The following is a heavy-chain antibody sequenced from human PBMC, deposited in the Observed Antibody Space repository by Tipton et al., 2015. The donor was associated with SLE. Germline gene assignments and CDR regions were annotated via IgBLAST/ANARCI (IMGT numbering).Heavy chain of an antibody. D-gene: IGHD3-22*01. CDR2: ISLNSGSI. CDR1: GFTFDDYA. V-gene: IGHV3-9*01. Sequence: SLRLSCAASGFTFDDYAMHWVRQAPGKGLEWVSGISLNSGSIGYEDSVKGRFTLSRDNAKNSLYLQMNSLGAYDTALYYCAKDMEYYYDSSAWGAFGIWGQGTMVTVSS. CDR3: AKDMEYYYDSSAWGAFGI. J-gene: IGHJ3*02.